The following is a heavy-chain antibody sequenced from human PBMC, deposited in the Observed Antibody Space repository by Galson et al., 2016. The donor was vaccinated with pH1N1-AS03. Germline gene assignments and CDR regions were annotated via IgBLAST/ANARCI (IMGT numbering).Heavy chain of an antibody. CDR1: GGSFFSHT. CDR2: IVPILGMT. V-gene: IGHV1-69*02. Sequence: SVKVSCKASGGSFFSHTVYWVRQAPGQGLEWMGRIVPILGMTNYAQKFQGRATIAVDRSTGTAYMELTSLRSEDTAGYYCARHENGETPGKWFDSWGQGTLVTVSS. CDR3: ARHENGETPGKWFDS. J-gene: IGHJ5*01. D-gene: IGHD4-17*01.